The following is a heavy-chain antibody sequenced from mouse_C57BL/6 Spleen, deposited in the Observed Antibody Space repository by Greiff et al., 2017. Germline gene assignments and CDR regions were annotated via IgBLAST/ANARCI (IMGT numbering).Heavy chain of an antibody. J-gene: IGHJ4*01. Sequence: QVQLQQPGTELVKPGASVKLSCKASGYTFTSYWMHWVKQRPGQGLEWIGNIKPSNGGTNYNEKLKSKATLTVDKSSSTAYMQLSSLTSEDSAVYYCARPGLPLFYAMDYWGQGTSVTVSS. CDR2: IKPSNGGT. CDR3: ARPGLPLFYAMDY. V-gene: IGHV1-53*01. CDR1: GYTFTSYW. D-gene: IGHD2-10*01.